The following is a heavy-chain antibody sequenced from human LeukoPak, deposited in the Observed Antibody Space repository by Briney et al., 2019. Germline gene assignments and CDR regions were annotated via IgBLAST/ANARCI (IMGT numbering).Heavy chain of an antibody. Sequence: GGSLRLSRAASGFTFSTYSMHWVRQAPGQGLEWVAIISYDGSKKYYADSVKGRFTISRDNSKNTLFLQMNSLRPEDTAVYYCARDLKTAMDYFDYWGQGALVTVSS. D-gene: IGHD2-2*01. CDR2: ISYDGSKK. CDR3: ARDLKTAMDYFDY. J-gene: IGHJ4*02. CDR1: GFTFSTYS. V-gene: IGHV3-30*04.